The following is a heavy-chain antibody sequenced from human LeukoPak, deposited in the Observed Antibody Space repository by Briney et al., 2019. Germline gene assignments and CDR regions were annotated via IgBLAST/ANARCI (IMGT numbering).Heavy chain of an antibody. CDR3: ARNYDGSGSYFNWFDP. J-gene: IGHJ5*02. CDR2: IHYSGST. V-gene: IGHV4-59*12. Sequence: SETLSLTCTVSGGSIRNYYWGWIRQPPGKGLEWIGYIHYSGSTNYNPSLKSRVTISVDTSKNQFSLKLSSVTAADTAVYYCARNYDGSGSYFNWFDPWGQGTLVTVSS. D-gene: IGHD3-10*01. CDR1: GGSIRNYY.